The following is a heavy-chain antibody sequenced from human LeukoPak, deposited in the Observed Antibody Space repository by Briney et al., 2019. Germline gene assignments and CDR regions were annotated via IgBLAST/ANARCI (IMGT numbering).Heavy chain of an antibody. J-gene: IGHJ5*02. CDR2: IYYSGST. CDR1: GGSISSYY. D-gene: IGHD3-3*01. V-gene: IGHV4-59*01. Sequence: PSETLSLTCTVSGGSISSYYWSWIRQPPGKGLEWIGYIYYSGSTNYNPSPKSRVTISVDTSKNQFSLKLSSVTAADTAVYYCAGTIFGVGNWFDPWGQGTLVTVSS. CDR3: AGTIFGVGNWFDP.